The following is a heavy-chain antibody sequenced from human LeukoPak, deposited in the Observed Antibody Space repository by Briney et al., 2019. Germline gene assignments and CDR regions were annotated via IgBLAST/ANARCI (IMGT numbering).Heavy chain of an antibody. Sequence: PSETLSLTCTVSGGSISSSSYYWGWIRQPPGKGLEWIGSIYYSGSTYYNPSLKSRVTISVDTSKNQFSLKLSSVTAADTAVYYCARGLTDGVTTVTTAHEKDDYWGQGTLVTVSS. J-gene: IGHJ4*02. CDR1: GGSISSSSYY. CDR2: IYYSGST. V-gene: IGHV4-39*07. CDR3: ARGLTDGVTTVTTAHEKDDY. D-gene: IGHD4-17*01.